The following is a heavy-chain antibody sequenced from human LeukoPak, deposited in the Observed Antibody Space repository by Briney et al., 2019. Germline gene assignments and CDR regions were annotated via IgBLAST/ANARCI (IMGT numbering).Heavy chain of an antibody. Sequence: SGGSLRLSCAASGFTFSDYYMSWIRQAPGKGLEWVSYISSSGSTIYYADSAKGRFTISRDNAKNSLYLQMNSLRAEDTAVYYCARERQWLDCFDYWGQGTLVTVSS. CDR1: GFTFSDYY. D-gene: IGHD6-19*01. CDR2: ISSSGSTI. J-gene: IGHJ4*02. CDR3: ARERQWLDCFDY. V-gene: IGHV3-11*01.